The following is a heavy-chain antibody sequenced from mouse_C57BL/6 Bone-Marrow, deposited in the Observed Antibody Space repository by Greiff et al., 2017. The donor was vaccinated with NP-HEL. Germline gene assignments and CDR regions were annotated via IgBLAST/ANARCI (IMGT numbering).Heavy chain of an antibody. J-gene: IGHJ4*01. D-gene: IGHD1-1*01. CDR2: IYPGSGST. CDR1: GYTFTSYW. V-gene: IGHV1-55*01. Sequence: QVQLQQPGAELVKPGASVKMSCKASGYTFTSYWITWVKQRPGQGLEWIGDIYPGSGSTNYNEKFKSKATLTVDTSSSTAYMQLSSLTSEDSAVYYCARRGATTVVANAIDYWGQGTSVTVSS. CDR3: ARRGATTVVANAIDY.